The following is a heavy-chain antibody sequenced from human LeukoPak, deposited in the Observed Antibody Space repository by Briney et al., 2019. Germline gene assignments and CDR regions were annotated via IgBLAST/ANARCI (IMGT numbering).Heavy chain of an antibody. D-gene: IGHD6-13*01. CDR1: GFTFSSYS. V-gene: IGHV3-21*01. CDR2: ISPSSTYK. CDR3: ARDPARAGFDAFDV. J-gene: IGHJ3*01. Sequence: PGGSLRLSCAASGFTFSSYSMNWVRQAPGKGLEWVSSISPSSTYKYYADSLKGRLTISRDNAKNSLYLQMSSLRAEDTAVYYCARDPARAGFDAFDVWGQGTMVTVSS.